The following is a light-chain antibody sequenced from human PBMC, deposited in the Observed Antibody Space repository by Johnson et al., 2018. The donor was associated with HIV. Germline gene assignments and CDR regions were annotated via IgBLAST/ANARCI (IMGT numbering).Light chain of an antibody. Sequence: QSVLKQPPSVSAAPGQKVTISCSGSSSNIGNNYVSWYQQLPGTAPKLLIYDNNKRPSGIPDRFSGSKSGTSATLGITGLQTGDEADYYCGTWDSSLSAGFFGTGTKVTVL. CDR1: SSNIGNNY. CDR3: GTWDSSLSAGF. J-gene: IGLJ1*01. CDR2: DNN. V-gene: IGLV1-51*01.